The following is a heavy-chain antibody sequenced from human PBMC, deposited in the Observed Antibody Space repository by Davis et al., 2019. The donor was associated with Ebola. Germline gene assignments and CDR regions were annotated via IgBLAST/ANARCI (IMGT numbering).Heavy chain of an antibody. D-gene: IGHD3-3*01. CDR1: GYTFTSYA. Sequence: ASVKVSCKASGYTFTSYAMHWVRQAPGQRLEWMGWINAGNGNTKYSQKFQGRVTMTTDTSTSTAYMELRSLRSDDTAVYYCARDSPIFGDYYGMDVWGQGTTVTVSS. J-gene: IGHJ6*02. V-gene: IGHV1-3*01. CDR2: INAGNGNT. CDR3: ARDSPIFGDYYGMDV.